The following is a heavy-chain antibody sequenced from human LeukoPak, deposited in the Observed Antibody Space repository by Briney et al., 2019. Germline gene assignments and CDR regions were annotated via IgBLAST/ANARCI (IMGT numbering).Heavy chain of an antibody. Sequence: PSQTLSLTCTVSGGFISSGGHFWSWIRQHPGKGLEWIGFIYYSGSTYYNPSLKSRVTISVDTSKNQFSLKLNSVTAADTAVYFCARAIAAAGRSYYFDYWGQGTLVTVSS. CDR3: ARAIAAAGRSYYFDY. CDR1: GGFISSGGHF. CDR2: IYYSGST. J-gene: IGHJ4*02. V-gene: IGHV4-31*03. D-gene: IGHD6-13*01.